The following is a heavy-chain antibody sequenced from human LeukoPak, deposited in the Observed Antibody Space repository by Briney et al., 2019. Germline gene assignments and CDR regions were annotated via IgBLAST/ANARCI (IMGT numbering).Heavy chain of an antibody. Sequence: GGSLRLSCAASGFTFSDYWMHWVRQAPGKGLVWVSLINTDGSRTSYADSVKGRFTISRDSAKNTLYLQMNSLRAEDTAVYYCARAKVFWSGSPFWGQGTLVTVSS. CDR3: ARAKVFWSGSPF. J-gene: IGHJ4*02. V-gene: IGHV3-74*01. D-gene: IGHD3-3*01. CDR1: GFTFSDYW. CDR2: INTDGSRT.